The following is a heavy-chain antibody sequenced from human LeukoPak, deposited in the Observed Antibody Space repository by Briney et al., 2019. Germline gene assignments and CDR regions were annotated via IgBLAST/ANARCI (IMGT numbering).Heavy chain of an antibody. CDR2: VYTTGST. V-gene: IGHV4-4*07. CDR1: GGSISSYY. J-gene: IGHJ4*02. D-gene: IGHD6-19*01. Sequence: PSDTLSLTCTVSGGSISSYYRNWIRQPAGKGLEWIGRVYTTGSTNYNPSLKSRVSMSVDTSKNQFSLKLMSVNPADTAVYYCARGAVALYYFACWGQGTLVTVSS. CDR3: ARGAVALYYFAC.